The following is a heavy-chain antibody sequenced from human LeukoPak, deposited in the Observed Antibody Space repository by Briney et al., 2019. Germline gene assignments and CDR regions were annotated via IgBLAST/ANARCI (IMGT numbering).Heavy chain of an antibody. Sequence: SETLSLTCAVYGGSFSGYYWSWIRQPPGKGLEWIGEINHRGSTNYNPSLKSRVTISVDTSKNQLSLKLSSVTAADTAVYYCAGPGAARLDYWGQGTLVTVSS. J-gene: IGHJ4*02. CDR1: GGSFSGYY. D-gene: IGHD6-6*01. CDR3: AGPGAARLDY. CDR2: INHRGST. V-gene: IGHV4-34*01.